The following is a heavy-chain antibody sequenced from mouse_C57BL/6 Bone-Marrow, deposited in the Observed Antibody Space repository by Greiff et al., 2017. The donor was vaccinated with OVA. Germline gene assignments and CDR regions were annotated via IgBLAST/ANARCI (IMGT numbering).Heavy chain of an antibody. CDR2: ISSGGSYT. CDR1: GFTFSSYG. CDR3: ASTVVVFDY. D-gene: IGHD1-1*01. J-gene: IGHJ2*01. V-gene: IGHV5-6*01. Sequence: EVQGVESGGDLVKPGGSLKLSCAASGFTFSSYGMSWVRQTPDKRLEWVATISSGGSYTYYPDSVKGRFTISRDNAKNTLYLQMSSLKSEDTAMYYCASTVVVFDYWGQGTTLTVSS.